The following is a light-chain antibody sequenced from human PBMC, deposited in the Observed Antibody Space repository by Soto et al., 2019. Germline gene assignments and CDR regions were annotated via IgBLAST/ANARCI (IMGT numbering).Light chain of an antibody. CDR2: GAS. Sequence: EIVLTQSPGTLSLSPGERATLYCRASQSVGSNYLAWYQQKPGQAPRVLIYGASSRATGIPDRFIGSGSGADFTLTISRLEPEDFAVYYCQHYTTSPFTFGPGTKVDIK. V-gene: IGKV3-20*01. CDR1: QSVGSNY. J-gene: IGKJ3*01. CDR3: QHYTTSPFT.